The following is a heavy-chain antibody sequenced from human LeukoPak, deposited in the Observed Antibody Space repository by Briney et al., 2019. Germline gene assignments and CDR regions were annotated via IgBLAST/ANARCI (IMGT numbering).Heavy chain of an antibody. Sequence: GGSLRLSCAASGFTFSSYAMIWVRQAPGKGLEGVSGFCGSGGSTEYAVPGKGRFTVSRNNSKNTLYLQMNSLRAEATAVYYCERGSGIYYYYGMDVWGQGTTVTVSS. CDR2: FCGSGGST. J-gene: IGHJ6*02. CDR1: GFTFSSYA. CDR3: ERGSGIYYYYGMDV. V-gene: IGHV3-23*01. D-gene: IGHD1-26*01.